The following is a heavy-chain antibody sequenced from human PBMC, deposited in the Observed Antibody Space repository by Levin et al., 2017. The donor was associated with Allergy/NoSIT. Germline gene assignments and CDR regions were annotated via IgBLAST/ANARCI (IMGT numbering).Heavy chain of an antibody. D-gene: IGHD6-13*01. CDR1: GYTFTGYY. CDR3: ARDKGIAELALCQ. CDR2: INPNSGGT. Sequence: GASVKVSCKASGYTFTGYYMHWVRQAPGQGLEWMGWINPNSGGTNYAQKFQGRVTMTRDTSISTAYMELSRLRSDDTAVYYCARDKGIAELALCQWGQGTLVTVSS. J-gene: IGHJ4*02. V-gene: IGHV1-2*02.